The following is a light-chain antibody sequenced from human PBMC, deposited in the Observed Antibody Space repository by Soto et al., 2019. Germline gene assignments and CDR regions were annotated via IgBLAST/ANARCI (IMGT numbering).Light chain of an antibody. V-gene: IGLV2-14*01. CDR3: SSYTSSSTPCV. CDR1: SSDVGGYNY. J-gene: IGLJ1*01. Sequence: QSALTQPASVSGSPGQSITISCTGTSSDVGGYNYVSWYQQHPGKAPKLMIYDVSNRPSGVSNRFSGSKSGNTASLTISGRQAEDEADYYCSSYTSSSTPCVFGTGTKVTVL. CDR2: DVS.